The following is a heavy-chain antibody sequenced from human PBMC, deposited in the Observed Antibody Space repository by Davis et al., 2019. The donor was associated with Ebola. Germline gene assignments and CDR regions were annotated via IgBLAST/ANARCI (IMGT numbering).Heavy chain of an antibody. CDR3: ARVGWLAQEGDDY. J-gene: IGHJ4*02. CDR2: ISSSSSYI. Sequence: PGGSLRLSCAASGFTFSSYSMNWVRQAPGKGLEWVSSISSSSSYIYYADSVKGRFTISRDNAKNSLYLQMNSLRAEDTAVYYCARVGWLAQEGDDYWGQGTLVTVSS. D-gene: IGHD3-3*01. CDR1: GFTFSSYS. V-gene: IGHV3-21*01.